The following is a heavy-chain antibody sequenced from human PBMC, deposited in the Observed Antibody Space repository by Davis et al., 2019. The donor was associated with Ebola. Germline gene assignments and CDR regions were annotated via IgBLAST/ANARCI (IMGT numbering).Heavy chain of an antibody. D-gene: IGHD3-3*01. CDR3: ARVGDPLWSGYAMFDP. Sequence: PSETLSLTCAVYGGSFSGYYWSWIRQPPGKGLEWIGEINHSGSTNYNPSLKSRVTISVDTSKNQFSLKLSSVTAADTAVYYCARVGDPLWSGYAMFDPWGQGTLVTVSS. CDR1: GGSFSGYY. J-gene: IGHJ5*02. CDR2: INHSGST. V-gene: IGHV4-34*01.